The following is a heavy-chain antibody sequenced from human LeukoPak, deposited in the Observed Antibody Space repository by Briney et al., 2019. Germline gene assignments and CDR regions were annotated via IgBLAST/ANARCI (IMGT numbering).Heavy chain of an antibody. J-gene: IGHJ4*02. CDR3: AGHHPRNTVDF. V-gene: IGHV4-31*03. D-gene: IGHD2/OR15-2a*01. CDR1: GGPISSGGYY. Sequence: SQTLSLTCTVSGGPISSGGYYWSWIRQHPAKGLEWIGYIYYSGSTYYNPSLKSRVTISVDTSKNQFSLKLTSVTAADTAVYYCAGHHPRNTVDFWGQGTLVTVSS. CDR2: IYYSGST.